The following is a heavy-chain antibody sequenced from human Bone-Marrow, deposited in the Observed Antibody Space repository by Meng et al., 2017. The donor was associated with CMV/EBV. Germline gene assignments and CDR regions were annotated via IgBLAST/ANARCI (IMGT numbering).Heavy chain of an antibody. D-gene: IGHD3-16*01. CDR1: GFTFSSYD. CDR3: ARVGQSLYGMDV. CDR2: IGTAGDT. J-gene: IGHJ6*01. Sequence: GESLKISCAACGFTFSSYDMHWVRQATGKGLEWVSAIGTAGDTYYPGSVKGQFTISRENAKNSLYLQMNSLRAGDTAVYYCARVGQSLYGMDVWGQGTTVTVYS. V-gene: IGHV3-13*03.